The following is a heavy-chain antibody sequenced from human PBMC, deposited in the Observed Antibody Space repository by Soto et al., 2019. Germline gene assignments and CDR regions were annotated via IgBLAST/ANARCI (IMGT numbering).Heavy chain of an antibody. CDR1: GYSFTTYW. CDR3: ARLGSSSCLDY. V-gene: IGHV5-51*01. D-gene: IGHD6-13*01. Sequence: GESLKISCKGSGYSFTTYWIGWVRQMPGKGLEWMGIIYPGDSDTRYSPSFQGQVSISADKSINSVYLQWSSLKASDTAMYYCARLGSSSCLDYWGQGTLVTVSS. CDR2: IYPGDSDT. J-gene: IGHJ4*02.